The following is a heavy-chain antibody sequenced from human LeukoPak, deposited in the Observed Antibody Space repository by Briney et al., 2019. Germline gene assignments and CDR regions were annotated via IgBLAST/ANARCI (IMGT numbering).Heavy chain of an antibody. CDR2: IYHSGST. CDR1: GGSISSGGYY. V-gene: IGHV4-30-2*01. D-gene: IGHD5-18*01. J-gene: IGHJ2*01. Sequence: SETLSLTCTVSGGSISSGGYYWSWIRQPPGKGLEWIGYIYHSGSTYYNPSLKSRVTISVDRSKNQFSLKLSSVTAADTAVYYCARGMDTAMVLGHWYFDLWGRGTLVTVSS. CDR3: ARGMDTAMVLGHWYFDL.